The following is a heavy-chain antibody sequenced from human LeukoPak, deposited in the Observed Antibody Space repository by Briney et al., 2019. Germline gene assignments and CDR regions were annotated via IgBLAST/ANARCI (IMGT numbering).Heavy chain of an antibody. V-gene: IGHV4-39*07. CDR2: INHSGST. CDR1: GGFISSSSYY. CDR3: ARNHLGHIVVVTRNDAFDI. D-gene: IGHD2-21*02. J-gene: IGHJ3*02. Sequence: KPSETLSLTCTVSGGFISSSSYYWGWIRQPPGKGLEWIGEINHSGSTNYNPSLKSRVTISVDTSKNQFSLKLSSVTAADTAVYYCARNHLGHIVVVTRNDAFDIWGQGTMVTVSS.